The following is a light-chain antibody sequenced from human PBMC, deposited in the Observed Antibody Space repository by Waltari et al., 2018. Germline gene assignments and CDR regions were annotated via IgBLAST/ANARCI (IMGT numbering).Light chain of an antibody. CDR3: QHYHNWPGT. CDR2: DAS. J-gene: IGKJ5*01. Sequence: IVMTQSPAPLPVSPGGRVTLSCRASQNIGSHLAWYQQKPGQAPRLLIFDASTRATGIPARFGGSGSGTEFTLTISSLQSEDSAIYYCQHYHNWPGTFGQGTRLEIK. CDR1: QNIGSH. V-gene: IGKV3-15*01.